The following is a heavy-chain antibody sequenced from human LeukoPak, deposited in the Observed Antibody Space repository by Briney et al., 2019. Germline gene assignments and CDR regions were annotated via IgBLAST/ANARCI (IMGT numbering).Heavy chain of an antibody. D-gene: IGHD5-24*01. Sequence: GGSLRLSCAASGFTFSSCWMTWVRQAPGKGLEWVSSISSSSSYIYYADSVKGRFTISRDNAKNSLYLQMNSLRAEDTAVYYCARDQWDGYNNFDYWGQGTLVTVSS. J-gene: IGHJ4*02. CDR1: GFTFSSCW. CDR3: ARDQWDGYNNFDY. V-gene: IGHV3-21*01. CDR2: ISSSSSYI.